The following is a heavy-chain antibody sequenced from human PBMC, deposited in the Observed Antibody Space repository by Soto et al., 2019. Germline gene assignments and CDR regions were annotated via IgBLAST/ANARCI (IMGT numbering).Heavy chain of an antibody. CDR3: ARASRVGYCSGGSCYYYYYGMDV. Sequence: SETLSLTCAVSGGSISSYYWSWIRQPPGKVLERIGYIYYSGSTNYNPSLKSRVTISVDTSKNQFSLKLSSVTAADTAVYYCARASRVGYCSGGSCYYYYYGMDVWGQGTTVTVS. J-gene: IGHJ6*02. D-gene: IGHD2-15*01. V-gene: IGHV4-59*01. CDR2: IYYSGST. CDR1: GGSISSYY.